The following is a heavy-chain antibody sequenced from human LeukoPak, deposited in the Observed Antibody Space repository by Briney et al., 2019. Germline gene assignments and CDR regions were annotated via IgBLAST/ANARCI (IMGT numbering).Heavy chain of an antibody. Sequence: ASVKVSCKASGYTFTSYGISWVRQAPGQGLEWMGWISAYNGNTNYAQKLQGRVTMTTDTSTSTAYIAQRSLRSDDTAVYYCARTPNRAYNWFDPWGQGTLVTVSS. CDR1: GYTFTSYG. D-gene: IGHD1-14*01. CDR2: ISAYNGNT. J-gene: IGHJ5*02. V-gene: IGHV1-18*01. CDR3: ARTPNRAYNWFDP.